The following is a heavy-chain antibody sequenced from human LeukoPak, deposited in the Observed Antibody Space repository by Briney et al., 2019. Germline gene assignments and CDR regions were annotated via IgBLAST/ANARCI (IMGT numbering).Heavy chain of an antibody. CDR1: GYTFTSYG. CDR3: ARDGGFDYDSSGFDY. V-gene: IGHV1-18*01. J-gene: IGHJ4*02. CDR2: ISAYNGNT. D-gene: IGHD3-22*01. Sequence: ASVKVSCKASGYTFTSYGISWVRQAPGQGLEWMGWISAYNGNTNYAQKLQGRVTMTTDTSTSTAYMELRSLRSDDTAVYYRARDGGFDYDSSGFDYWGQGTLVTVSS.